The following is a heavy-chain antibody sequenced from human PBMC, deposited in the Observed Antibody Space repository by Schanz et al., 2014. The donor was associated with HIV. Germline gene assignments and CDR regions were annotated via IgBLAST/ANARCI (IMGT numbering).Heavy chain of an antibody. CDR1: GGSVSSDDHY. D-gene: IGHD3-22*01. V-gene: IGHV4-31*11. CDR2: IYYSGST. Sequence: QLQLQESGSGLVKPSQTLSLTCAVSGGSVSSDDHYWSWIRQHPGKGLEWIGYIYYSGSTYYNPSLKSRVTISLDTSKNQFSLKLRSVTAADTAVYFCASYDSSGYYKGPFDFWGQGTPVTVSS. J-gene: IGHJ4*02. CDR3: ASYDSSGYYKGPFDF.